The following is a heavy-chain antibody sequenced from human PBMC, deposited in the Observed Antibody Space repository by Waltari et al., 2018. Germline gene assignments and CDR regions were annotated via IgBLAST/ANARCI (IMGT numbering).Heavy chain of an antibody. V-gene: IGHV3-48*03. D-gene: IGHD6-13*01. CDR2: ICISGSTI. Sequence: VRQAPGKGLEWVSYICISGSTIYYANSVKGRFTISRDNAKNSLYLQMNSLRAEDTAVYYCARGYSSSWYSPPIDYWGQGTLVTVSS. J-gene: IGHJ4*02. CDR3: ARGYSSSWYSPPIDY.